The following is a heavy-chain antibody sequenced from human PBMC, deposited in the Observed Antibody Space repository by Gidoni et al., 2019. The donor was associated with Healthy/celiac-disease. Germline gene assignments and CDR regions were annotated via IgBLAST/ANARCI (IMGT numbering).Heavy chain of an antibody. J-gene: IGHJ4*02. CDR3: AKDGGYCSGGSCYYFDY. CDR2: ISGSGGST. D-gene: IGHD2-15*01. Sequence: EVQLLESGGGLVQPGGSLRLPCAASGFTFSSYAMSWVRQAPGKGLEWVSAISGSGGSTYYADSVKGRFTISRDNSKNTLYLQMNSLRAEDTAVYYCAKDGGYCSGGSCYYFDYWGQGTLVTVSS. CDR1: GFTFSSYA. V-gene: IGHV3-23*01.